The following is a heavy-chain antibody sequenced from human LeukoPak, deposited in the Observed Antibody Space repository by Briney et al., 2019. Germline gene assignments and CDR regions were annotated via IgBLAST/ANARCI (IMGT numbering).Heavy chain of an antibody. CDR3: ARDLRGYSYYYGMDV. D-gene: IGHD5-12*01. CDR2: IIPIFGTA. J-gene: IGHJ6*02. CDR1: GGTFSSYA. V-gene: IGHV1-69*05. Sequence: SVKVSCKASGGTFSSYAISWVRQAPGQGLEWMGGIIPIFGTANYAQKFQGRVTMTRDTSTSTVYMELSSLRSEDTAVYYCARDLRGYSYYYGMDVWGQGTTVTVSS.